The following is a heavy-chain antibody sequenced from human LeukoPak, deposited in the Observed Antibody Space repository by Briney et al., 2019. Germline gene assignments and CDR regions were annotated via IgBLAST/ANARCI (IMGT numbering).Heavy chain of an antibody. CDR3: ARVGRYSGSYNVFDY. J-gene: IGHJ4*02. Sequence: KPSETLSLTCTVSGGSISSYYWSWIRQPPGKGLEWIGYIYYSGSTNYNPSLKSRVTISVDTSKNQFSLKLSSVTAADTAVYYCARVGRYSGSYNVFDYWGRGTLVTVSS. D-gene: IGHD1-26*01. V-gene: IGHV4-59*01. CDR2: IYYSGST. CDR1: GGSISSYY.